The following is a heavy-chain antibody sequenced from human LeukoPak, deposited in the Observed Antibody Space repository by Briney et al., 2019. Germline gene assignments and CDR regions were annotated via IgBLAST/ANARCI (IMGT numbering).Heavy chain of an antibody. D-gene: IGHD3-22*01. J-gene: IGHJ4*02. CDR3: ARGPYYDSSGYYYVPLYFDY. CDR1: GFTFSSYW. V-gene: IGHV3-7*01. CDR2: IKQDGSEK. Sequence: PGGSLRLSCAASGFTFSSYWMSWVRQAPGKGLEWVANIKQDGSEKYYVDSVKGRFTISRDNAKNSLYLQMNSLRAEDTAVYYCARGPYYDSSGYYYVPLYFDYWGQGTPVTVSS.